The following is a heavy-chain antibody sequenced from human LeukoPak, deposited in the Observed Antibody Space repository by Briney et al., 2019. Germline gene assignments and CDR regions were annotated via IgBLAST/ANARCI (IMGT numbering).Heavy chain of an antibody. V-gene: IGHV5-51*01. CDR2: IYPGDSDT. CDR3: ARRYYYYDSSGPIFDY. Sequence: GESLKTSCKGSGYSFTSYWIGWVRQMPGKGLEWMGIIYPGDSDTRYSPSFQGQVTISADKSISTAYLQWSSLKASDTAMYYCARRYYYYDSSGPIFDYWGQGTLVTVSS. J-gene: IGHJ4*02. D-gene: IGHD3-22*01. CDR1: GYSFTSYW.